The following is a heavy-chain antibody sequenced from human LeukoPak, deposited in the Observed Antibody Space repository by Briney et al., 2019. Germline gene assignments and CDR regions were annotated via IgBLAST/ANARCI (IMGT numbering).Heavy chain of an antibody. CDR3: ARVVAAAAALGVGMDV. V-gene: IGHV1-69*06. CDR2: IIPIFGTA. J-gene: IGHJ6*04. Sequence: GGTFTSYAISWVXQAPGQGVEWMGGIIPIFGTANYAQKFQGRLTITADKSTSTAYMELSSLRSEDTAVYYCARVVAAAAALGVGMDVWGKGTTVTVSS. CDR1: GGTFTSYA. D-gene: IGHD6-13*01.